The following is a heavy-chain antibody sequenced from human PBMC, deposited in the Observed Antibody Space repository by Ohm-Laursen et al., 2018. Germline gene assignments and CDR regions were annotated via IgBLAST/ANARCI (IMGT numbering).Heavy chain of an antibody. J-gene: IGHJ4*02. CDR3: ARHRSQYYDFWSGYYTSPYYFDY. V-gene: IGHV4-34*01. D-gene: IGHD3-3*01. Sequence: SETLSLTCVVYGGSFSGYYWNWIRQPPGKGLEWIGEINHSRSTKYNSSFKSRVTISVDTSKNQFSLKLSSVTAADTAVYYCARHRSQYYDFWSGYYTSPYYFDYWGQGTLVTVSS. CDR1: GGSFSGYY. CDR2: INHSRST.